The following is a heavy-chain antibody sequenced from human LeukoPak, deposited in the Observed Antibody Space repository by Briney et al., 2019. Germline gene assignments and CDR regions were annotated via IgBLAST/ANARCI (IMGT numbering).Heavy chain of an antibody. J-gene: IGHJ5*02. Sequence: GGSLRLSYAASGFTVSSNYMSWVRQAPGKGLEWVSVIYSGGSTYYADSVKGRFTISRDNSKNTLYLQINSLRAEDTAVYYCAREAAAGLFDPWGQGTLVTVSS. D-gene: IGHD6-13*01. CDR1: GFTVSSNY. V-gene: IGHV3-66*01. CDR2: IYSGGST. CDR3: AREAAAGLFDP.